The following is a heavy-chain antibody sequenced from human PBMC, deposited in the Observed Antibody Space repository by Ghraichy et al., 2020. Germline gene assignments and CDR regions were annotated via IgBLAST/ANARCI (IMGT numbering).Heavy chain of an antibody. CDR3: ARDASGSYDY. J-gene: IGHJ4*02. D-gene: IGHD1-26*01. CDR2: IYYSGST. Sequence: SETLSLTCTVSGGSISSYYWSWIRQPPGKGLEWIGYIYYSGSTNYNPSLKSRVTISVDTSKNQFSLKLSSVTAADTAVYYCARDASGSYDYWGQGTLVTVSS. CDR1: GGSISSYY. V-gene: IGHV4-59*01.